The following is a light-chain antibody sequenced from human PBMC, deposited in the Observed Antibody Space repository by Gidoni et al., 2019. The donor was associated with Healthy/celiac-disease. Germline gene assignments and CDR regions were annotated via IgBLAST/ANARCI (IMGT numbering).Light chain of an antibody. J-gene: IGKJ2*01. CDR2: GAS. V-gene: IGKV3-20*01. CDR1: QSVSSSY. Sequence: ETVLTQYPGTLSLSPGERATLSCRASQSVSSSYLAWYQQKPGQAPRLLIYGASSRATGIPDRFSGSGPGTDFTLTISRLEPEDFAVYYCQQYGSSPLYTFGQXTKLEIK. CDR3: QQYGSSPLYT.